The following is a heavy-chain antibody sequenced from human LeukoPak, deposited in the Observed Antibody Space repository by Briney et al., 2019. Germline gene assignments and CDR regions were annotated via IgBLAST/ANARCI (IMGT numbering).Heavy chain of an antibody. Sequence: PSETLSLTCTVSGGSISSSSYYWGWIRQPPGKGLEWIGSIYYSGSTYYNPSLKSRVTISVDTSKNQFSLKLSSVTAADTAVYYCARGPNYYDSSGYYHTKTLDYWGQGTLVTVSS. J-gene: IGHJ4*02. D-gene: IGHD3-22*01. CDR2: IYYSGST. CDR1: GGSISSSSYY. V-gene: IGHV4-39*07. CDR3: ARGPNYYDSSGYYHTKTLDY.